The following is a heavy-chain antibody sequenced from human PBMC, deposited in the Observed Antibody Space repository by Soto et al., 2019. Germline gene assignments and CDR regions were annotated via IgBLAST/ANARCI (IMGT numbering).Heavy chain of an antibody. J-gene: IGHJ5*02. V-gene: IGHV4-39*07. Sequence: PSETLSLTCTVSGGSISSSSYYWGWIRQPPGKGLEWIGSIYYSGSTYYNPSLKSRVTISVDTSKNQFSLKLSSVTAADTAVYYCARVRIQSNSWPANWSDPWGQGTLVTVSS. CDR1: GGSISSSSYY. D-gene: IGHD6-13*01. CDR2: IYYSGST. CDR3: ARVRIQSNSWPANWSDP.